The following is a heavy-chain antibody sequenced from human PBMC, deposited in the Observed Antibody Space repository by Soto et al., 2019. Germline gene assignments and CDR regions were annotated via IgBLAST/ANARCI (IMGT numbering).Heavy chain of an antibody. V-gene: IGHV4-30-4*01. D-gene: IGHD5-18*01. J-gene: IGHJ3*01. CDR1: GGSVGSGEYY. CDR3: ARDVAHGYTENV. Sequence: QVQLQESGPGLVKPSQTLSLACTVSGGSVGSGEYYYSWIRQPPGKGLEWIGYIYDSGITNYTPYLIGGVIMSLDRTNNKVSLKLSSVTAADTAVYFCARDVAHGYTENVWGQGTMVTVSS. CDR2: IYDSGIT.